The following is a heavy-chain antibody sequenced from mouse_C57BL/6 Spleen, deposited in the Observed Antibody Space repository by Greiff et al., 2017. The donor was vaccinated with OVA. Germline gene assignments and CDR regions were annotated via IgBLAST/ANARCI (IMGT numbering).Heavy chain of an antibody. V-gene: IGHV2-6*03. CDR1: GFSLTSYG. D-gene: IGHD2-4*01. CDR2: IWSDGST. Sequence: QVTLKESGPGLVAPSQSLSITCTVSGFSLTSYGVHWVRQPPGKGLEWLVVIWSDGSTTYNAAPKSRLSISKDNSKSKVFLKMNSLQTDDTAMYYCARDYDGGFAYWGQGTLVTVSA. CDR3: ARDYDGGFAY. J-gene: IGHJ3*01.